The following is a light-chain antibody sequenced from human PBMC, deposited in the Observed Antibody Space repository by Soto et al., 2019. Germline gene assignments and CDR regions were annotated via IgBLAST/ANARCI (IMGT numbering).Light chain of an antibody. J-gene: IGKJ5*01. CDR1: QGISSA. Sequence: AIQLTQSPSSLSASVGDRVTITCRASQGISSALAWYQQKPGKAPKLLIYDASSSESGVPSRFSGSGSGTDFTLTISSLQPEDFATYYCQQFNSYSTFGQGTRLEIK. V-gene: IGKV1-13*02. CDR2: DAS. CDR3: QQFNSYST.